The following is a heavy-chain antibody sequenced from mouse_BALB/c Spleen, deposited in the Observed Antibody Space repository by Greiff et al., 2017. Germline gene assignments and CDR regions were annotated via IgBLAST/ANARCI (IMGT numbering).Heavy chain of an antibody. CDR1: GYTFTSYT. CDR3: ARITTVGYYAMDY. J-gene: IGHJ4*01. CDR2: INPSSGYT. D-gene: IGHD1-1*01. V-gene: IGHV1-4*02. Sequence: VQLQQSAAELARPGASVKMSCKASGYTFTSYTMHWVKQRPGQGLEWIGYINPSSGYTEYNQKFKDKTTLTADKSSSTAYMQLSSLTSEDSAVYYCARITTVGYYAMDYWGQGTSVTVSS.